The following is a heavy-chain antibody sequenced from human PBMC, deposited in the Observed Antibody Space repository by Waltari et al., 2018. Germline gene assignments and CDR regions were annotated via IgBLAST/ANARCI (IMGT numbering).Heavy chain of an antibody. D-gene: IGHD2-15*01. Sequence: QGQVVASGAEAMKPGSSGKGSGTVYQMSLWGFLIHRSEQALGNGLEWIRRFDRGDGQTTSARKFLGRVTMTEDTSTDTAYMELSSLRSDDTAVYYCHLLGRDIVLAGATPSYYSYIDVWGRGTSVIVSS. CDR1: QMSLWGFL. V-gene: IGHV1-24*01. CDR2: FDRGDGQT. J-gene: IGHJ6*03. CDR3: HLLGRDIVLAGATPSYYSYIDV.